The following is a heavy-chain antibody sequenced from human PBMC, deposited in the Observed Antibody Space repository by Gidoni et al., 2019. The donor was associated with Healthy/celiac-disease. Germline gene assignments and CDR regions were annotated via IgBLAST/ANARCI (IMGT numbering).Heavy chain of an antibody. J-gene: IGHJ6*02. Sequence: YYNPSLKSRVTISVDRSKNQFSLKLSSVTAADTAVYYCARGPLGRGMVRGVSYGMDVWGQGTTVTVSS. D-gene: IGHD3-10*01. V-gene: IGHV4-30-2*01. CDR3: ARGPLGRGMVRGVSYGMDV.